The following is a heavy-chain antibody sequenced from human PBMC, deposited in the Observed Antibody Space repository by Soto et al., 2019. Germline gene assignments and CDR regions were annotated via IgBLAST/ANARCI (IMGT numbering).Heavy chain of an antibody. V-gene: IGHV4-34*01. Sequence: SETLSLTCAVYGGSFSGYYWSWIRQPPGKGLEWIGEINHSGSTNYNPSLKSRVTISVATSKNQFSLKLSSVTAADTAVYYCARGRYSSSWYVGYYFDYWGQGTLVTVSS. J-gene: IGHJ4*02. CDR3: ARGRYSSSWYVGYYFDY. CDR2: INHSGST. CDR1: GGSFSGYY. D-gene: IGHD6-13*01.